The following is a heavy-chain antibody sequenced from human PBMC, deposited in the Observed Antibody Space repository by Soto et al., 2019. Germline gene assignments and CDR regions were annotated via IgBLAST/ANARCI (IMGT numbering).Heavy chain of an antibody. CDR2: ISGSGGST. CDR1: GFTFSSYA. D-gene: IGHD2-2*01. J-gene: IGHJ6*03. CDR3: AKCGWEDQLLWNYYYYYMDV. Sequence: GGSLRLSCAASGFTFSSYAMSWVRQAPGKGLEWVSAISGSGGSTYYADSVKGRFTISRDNSKNTLYLQMNSLRAEDTAVYYCAKCGWEDQLLWNYYYYYMDVWGKGTTVTVSS. V-gene: IGHV3-23*01.